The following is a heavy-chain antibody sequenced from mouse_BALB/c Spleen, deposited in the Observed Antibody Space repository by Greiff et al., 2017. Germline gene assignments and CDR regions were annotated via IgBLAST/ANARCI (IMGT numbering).Heavy chain of an antibody. Sequence: QVQLKQSGAELVRPGVSVKISCKGSGYTFTDYAMHWVKQSHAKSLEWIGVISTYYGDASYNQKFKGKATMTVDKSSSTAYMELARLTSEDSAIYYCARGYDAYYYAMDYWGQGTSVTVSS. V-gene: IGHV1S137*01. CDR2: ISTYYGDA. D-gene: IGHD2-14*01. CDR1: GYTFTDYA. J-gene: IGHJ4*01. CDR3: ARGYDAYYYAMDY.